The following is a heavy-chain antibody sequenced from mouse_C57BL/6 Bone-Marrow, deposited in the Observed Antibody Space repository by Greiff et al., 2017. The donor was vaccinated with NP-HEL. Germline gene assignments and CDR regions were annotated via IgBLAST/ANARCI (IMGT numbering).Heavy chain of an antibody. CDR2: IYPRSGNT. J-gene: IGHJ4*01. V-gene: IGHV1-81*01. CDR3: ARDYYGCSEDYAMDY. Sequence: QVQLKQSGAELARPGASVKLSCKASGYTFTSYGISWVKQRPGQGLEWIGEIYPRSGNTYYNDKFKGKATLTADKSSSTTYMELRSLTSEDAAVYFCARDYYGCSEDYAMDYWGQGTSVTVSS. D-gene: IGHD1-2*01. CDR1: GYTFTSYG.